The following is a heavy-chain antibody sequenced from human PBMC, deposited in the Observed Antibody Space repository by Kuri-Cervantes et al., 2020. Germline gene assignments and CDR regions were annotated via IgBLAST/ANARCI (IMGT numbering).Heavy chain of an antibody. CDR1: GGSVSSRSWY. V-gene: IGHV4-39*07. CDR2: IYYSGST. Sequence: SCTVSGGSVSSRSWYWGWIRQTPGKGLEWIGSIYYSGSTYYNPSLKSRVTITVDMSKNQFSLKLSPVTAADTAVYYCAREWTGFDYWGQGTLVTVSS. D-gene: IGHD3/OR15-3a*01. J-gene: IGHJ4*02. CDR3: AREWTGFDY.